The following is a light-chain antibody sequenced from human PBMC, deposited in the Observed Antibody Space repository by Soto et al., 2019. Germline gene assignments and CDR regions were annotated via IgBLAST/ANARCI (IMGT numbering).Light chain of an antibody. Sequence: EIVLTQSPATLSLSPGERATLSCRASQSVSSYLAWYQQKPGQAPRLLIYDASNRATGIPARFSGSGSGTEFTLTISSLEPEDSAYYYCQQYFNWPPCTFGQGAKVDIK. CDR1: QSVSSY. J-gene: IGKJ2*02. V-gene: IGKV3-11*01. CDR2: DAS. CDR3: QQYFNWPPCT.